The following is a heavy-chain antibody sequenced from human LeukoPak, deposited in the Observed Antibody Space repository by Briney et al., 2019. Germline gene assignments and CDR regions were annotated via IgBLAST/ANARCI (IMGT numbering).Heavy chain of an antibody. CDR2: ISYDGSNK. CDR1: GFTFSSYA. D-gene: IGHD4-17*01. J-gene: IGHJ3*02. CDR3: ARALDYGDWGNAFDI. Sequence: PGGSLRLSCAASGFTFSSYAMHWVRQAPGKGLEWVAVISYDGSNKYYADSVKGRFTISRDNSKNTLYLQMNSLRAEDTAVYYCARALDYGDWGNAFDIWGQGTMVTVSS. V-gene: IGHV3-30-3*01.